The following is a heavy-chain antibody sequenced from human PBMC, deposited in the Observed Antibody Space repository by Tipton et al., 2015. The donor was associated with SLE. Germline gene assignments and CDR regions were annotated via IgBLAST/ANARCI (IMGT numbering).Heavy chain of an antibody. CDR3: ARDKVHDY. V-gene: IGHV3-23*01. CDR2: ISGSGGST. CDR1: GFTFSSYA. Sequence: SLRLSCAASGFTFSSYAMSWVRQAPGKGLEWVSAISGSGGSTYYADSVKGRFTISRDNAKNSLYLQMNSLRAEDTALYYCARDKVHDYWGQGTLVTVSS. J-gene: IGHJ4*02.